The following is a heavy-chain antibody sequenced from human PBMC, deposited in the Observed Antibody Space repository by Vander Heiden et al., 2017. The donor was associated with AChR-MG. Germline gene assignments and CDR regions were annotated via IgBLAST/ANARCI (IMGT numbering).Heavy chain of an antibody. J-gene: IGHJ4*02. D-gene: IGHD3-16*01. V-gene: IGHV4-39*01. CDR3: ARHLMRTRPDDFDY. CDR1: GDSIRSPGQY. CDR2: VYHSGGI. Sequence: QMLLQESGPGLVKPSETLSLTCSVSGDSIRSPGQYWGWIRQSPQKGLEWIGCVYHSGGIFYSPSFRSRVFMSLDASKNQISLRLRSVTAADTATYYCARHLMRTRPDDFDYWGQGILVTVSS.